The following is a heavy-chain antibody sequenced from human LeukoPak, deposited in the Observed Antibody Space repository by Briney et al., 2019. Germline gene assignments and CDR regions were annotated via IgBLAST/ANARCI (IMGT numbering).Heavy chain of an antibody. Sequence: GGSLRLSCAASGFIFNSYGMHWVRQAPGKGLQWVAVIWSDGSNKDYGDSVKGRFTISRDDSKNTLYLQMNSLRADDTAVYYCARSGGGTYFDNWGQGTLVTVSS. CDR3: ARSGGGTYFDN. CDR2: IWSDGSNK. CDR1: GFIFNSYG. D-gene: IGHD2-15*01. V-gene: IGHV3-30*12. J-gene: IGHJ4*02.